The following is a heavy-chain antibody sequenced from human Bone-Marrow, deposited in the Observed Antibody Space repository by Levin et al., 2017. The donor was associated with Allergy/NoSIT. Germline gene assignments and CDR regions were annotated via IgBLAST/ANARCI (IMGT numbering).Heavy chain of an antibody. V-gene: IGHV3-49*03. J-gene: IGHJ4*02. CDR3: TRVERPTYYDFWSGYYSPIY. CDR2: IRSKAYGGTT. CDR1: GFTFGDYA. Sequence: PGGSLRLSCTASGFTFGDYAMSWFRQAPGKGLEWVGFIRSKAYGGTTEYAASVKGRFTISRDDSKSIAYLQMNSLKTEDTAVYYCTRVERPTYYDFWSGYYSPIYWGQGTLVTVSS. D-gene: IGHD3-3*01.